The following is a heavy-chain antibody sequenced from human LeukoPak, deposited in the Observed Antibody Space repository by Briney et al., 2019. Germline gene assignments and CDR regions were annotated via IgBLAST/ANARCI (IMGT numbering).Heavy chain of an antibody. Sequence: ASVKVSCKASGYTFTSYDINWERQATGQGLEWMGWMNPNSGNTGYAQKFQGRVTMTRNTSISTAYMELSSLRSEDTAVYYCASVVPAAQDAFDIWGQGTLVTVSS. CDR2: MNPNSGNT. D-gene: IGHD2-2*01. CDR3: ASVVPAAQDAFDI. V-gene: IGHV1-8*01. CDR1: GYTFTSYD. J-gene: IGHJ3*02.